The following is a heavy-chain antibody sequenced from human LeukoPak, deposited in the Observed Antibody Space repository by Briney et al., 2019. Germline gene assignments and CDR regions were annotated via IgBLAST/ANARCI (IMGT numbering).Heavy chain of an antibody. CDR2: ITNSGGGT. CDR3: AKTRPLDSSSWSHGDY. Sequence: GGSLRLSCAASGFTFSSYAMSWVRQAPGKGLEWVSVITNSGGGTYYADSVRGRFTISRDNSKNTLYLQMNSLRAEDTAVYYCAKTRPLDSSSWSHGDYWGQGTLVTVSS. J-gene: IGHJ4*02. D-gene: IGHD6-13*01. CDR1: GFTFSSYA. V-gene: IGHV3-23*01.